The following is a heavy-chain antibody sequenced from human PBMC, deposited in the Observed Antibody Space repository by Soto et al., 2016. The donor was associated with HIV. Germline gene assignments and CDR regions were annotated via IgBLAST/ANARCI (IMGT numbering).Heavy chain of an antibody. Sequence: QVQLVQTGAEVKKPGASVKVSCKASGYTFTGYYIHWVRQAPGQGLEWMGWINPSSGDTNYAQNFQGRVTMTRDTSIRTAYMELSRLTAADTAVFYCARTYCSGRNCYSDYWGQGTLVTVSA. D-gene: IGHD2-15*01. CDR2: INPSSGDT. V-gene: IGHV1-2*02. CDR1: GYTFTGYY. CDR3: ARTYCSGRNCYSDY. J-gene: IGHJ4*02.